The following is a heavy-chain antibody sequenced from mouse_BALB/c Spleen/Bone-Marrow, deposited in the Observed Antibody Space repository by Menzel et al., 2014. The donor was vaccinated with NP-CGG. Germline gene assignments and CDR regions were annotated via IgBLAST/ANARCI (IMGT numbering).Heavy chain of an antibody. Sequence: EVQRVESGGGLVQPGGSRKLSCAASGFTFSSFGMHWVRQAPEKGLEWVAHISSGSSTIYYADTVKGRFTISRDNPKNTLFLQMTSLRSEDTAMYYCARGGNFAWFAYWGQGTLVTVSA. V-gene: IGHV5-17*02. CDR2: ISSGSSTI. D-gene: IGHD2-1*01. J-gene: IGHJ3*01. CDR3: ARGGNFAWFAY. CDR1: GFTFSSFG.